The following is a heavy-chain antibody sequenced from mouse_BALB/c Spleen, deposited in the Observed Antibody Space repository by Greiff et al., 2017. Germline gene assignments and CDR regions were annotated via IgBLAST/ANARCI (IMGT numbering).Heavy chain of an antibody. CDR1: GYTFTSYW. CDR3: TRSDRFYAMDY. D-gene: IGHD2-14*01. J-gene: IGHJ4*01. CDR2: IYPSDSYT. Sequence: QVQLQQPGAELVRPGASVKLSCKASGYTFTSYWINWVKQRPGQGLEWIGNIYPSDSYTNYNQKFKDKATLTVDKSSSTAYMQLSSPTSEDSAVYYCTRSDRFYAMDYWGQGTSGTVSS. V-gene: IGHV1-69*02.